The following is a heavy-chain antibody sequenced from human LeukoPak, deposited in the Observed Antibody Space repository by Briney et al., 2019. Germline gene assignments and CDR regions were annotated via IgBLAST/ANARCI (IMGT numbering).Heavy chain of an antibody. V-gene: IGHV1-46*01. CDR3: ARISSWALIDY. J-gene: IGHJ4*02. CDR2: INPSGGST. Sequence: ASVKVSCKASGYTFTSYYMHWVRQAPGQGLEWMGIINPSGGSTSYAQKFQGRVTMTRDMSTSTVYMELSSLRSEDTAVYYCARISSWALIDYWGQGTLVTVSS. D-gene: IGHD6-13*01. CDR1: GYTFTSYY.